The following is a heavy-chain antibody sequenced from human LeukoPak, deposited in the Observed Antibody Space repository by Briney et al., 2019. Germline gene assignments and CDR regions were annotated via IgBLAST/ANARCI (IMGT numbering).Heavy chain of an antibody. CDR3: ARRPLSYYDFWSGYYTGPFDY. D-gene: IGHD3-3*01. CDR1: GFTVSSNY. J-gene: IGHJ4*02. CDR2: IYSGGST. Sequence: SGGSLRLSCAASGFTVSSNYMSWVRQAPGKGLEWVSVIYSGGSTYYADSVKGRFTISRDNSKNTLYLQMNSLRAEDTAVYYCARRPLSYYDFWSGYYTGPFDYWGQGTLVTVSS. V-gene: IGHV3-66*04.